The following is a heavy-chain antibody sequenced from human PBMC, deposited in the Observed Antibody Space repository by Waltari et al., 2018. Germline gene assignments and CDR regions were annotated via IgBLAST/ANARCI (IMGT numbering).Heavy chain of an antibody. CDR3: ARGVGSYYYGSGSYDY. Sequence: QVQLVQSGAEVKKPGASVKVSCKASGYTFTSYDINWVRQATGQGLEWKGWMNPNSGNTGYAQKFQGRVTMTRNTSRSTAYMELSSLRSEDTAVYYCARGVGSYYYGSGSYDYWGQGTLVTVSS. V-gene: IGHV1-8*01. CDR2: MNPNSGNT. D-gene: IGHD3-10*01. J-gene: IGHJ4*02. CDR1: GYTFTSYD.